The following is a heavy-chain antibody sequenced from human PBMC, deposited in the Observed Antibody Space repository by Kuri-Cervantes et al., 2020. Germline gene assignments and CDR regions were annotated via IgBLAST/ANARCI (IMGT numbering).Heavy chain of an antibody. CDR2: IWYDGSNK. D-gene: IGHD5-18*01. V-gene: IGHV3-33*01. CDR1: GFTFSSYG. Sequence: GGSLRLSCAASGFTFSSYGMHWVRQAPGKGLEWVAVIWYDGSNKYYADSVKGRFTISRDNSKNTLYLQMNSLRAEDTAVYYCARAGRGYSYGFLLSSEAYGMDVWGQGTTVTVSS. CDR3: ARAGRGYSYGFLLSSEAYGMDV. J-gene: IGHJ6*02.